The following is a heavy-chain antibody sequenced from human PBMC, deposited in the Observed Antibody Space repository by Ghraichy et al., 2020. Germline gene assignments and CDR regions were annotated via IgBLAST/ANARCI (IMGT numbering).Heavy chain of an antibody. V-gene: IGHV4-34*01. CDR1: GGSFSGYY. D-gene: IGHD5-18*01. J-gene: IGHJ6*03. CDR2: INHSGST. Sequence: SETLSLTCAVYGGSFSGYYWSWIRQPPGKGLEWIGEINHSGSTNYNPSLKSRVTISVDTSKNQFSLKLSSVTAADTAVYYCARAGRGYSSRYYYYMDVWGKGTTVTVSS. CDR3: ARAGRGYSSRYYYYMDV.